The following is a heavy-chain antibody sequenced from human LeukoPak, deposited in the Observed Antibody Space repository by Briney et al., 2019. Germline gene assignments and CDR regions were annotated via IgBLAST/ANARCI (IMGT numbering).Heavy chain of an antibody. Sequence: PSETLSLTCTVSGGSISSYYWSWIRQPPGKGLEWIGYIYYSGSTNYNPSLKSRVTISVKTSKNQFSLKLSSVTAADTAVYYCARGSTGTTGTLDYWGQGTLVTVSS. CDR1: GGSISSYY. V-gene: IGHV4-59*12. CDR3: ARGSTGTTGTLDY. D-gene: IGHD1-1*01. J-gene: IGHJ4*02. CDR2: IYYSGST.